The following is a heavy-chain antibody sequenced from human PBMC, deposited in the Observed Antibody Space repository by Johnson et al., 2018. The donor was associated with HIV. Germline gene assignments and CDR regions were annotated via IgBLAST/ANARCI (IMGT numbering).Heavy chain of an antibody. Sequence: QVQLVESGGGVVQPGRSLRLSCAASGFTFSSYAMHWVRQAPGKGLEWVAVIYYDGSNKYYADSMKGRFTISRDNYQNTLYLQMNSLRAEDTAVYYCARGIVGATYAFDIWGQGTMVTVSA. J-gene: IGHJ3*02. CDR2: IYYDGSNK. CDR1: GFTFSSYA. V-gene: IGHV3-30*04. D-gene: IGHD1-26*01. CDR3: ARGIVGATYAFDI.